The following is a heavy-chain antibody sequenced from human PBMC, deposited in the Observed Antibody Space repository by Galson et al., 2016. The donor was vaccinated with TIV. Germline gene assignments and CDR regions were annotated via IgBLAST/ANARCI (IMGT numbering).Heavy chain of an antibody. J-gene: IGHJ4*02. CDR3: VKDGVVVAATSLMSYFDY. D-gene: IGHD2-15*01. CDR1: GFTFDDYA. V-gene: IGHV3-9*01. Sequence: SLRLSCATSGFTFDDYAMHWVRQAPGKGLEWIAGITWNSGNIGHADSVQGRFTISRDNAKKSLFLQMNSLRTEDTALYYCVKDGVVVAATSLMSYFDYWGRGTLVTVSS. CDR2: ITWNSGNI.